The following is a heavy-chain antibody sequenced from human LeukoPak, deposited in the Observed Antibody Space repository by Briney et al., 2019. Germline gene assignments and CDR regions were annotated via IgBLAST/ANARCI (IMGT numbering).Heavy chain of an antibody. CDR2: IKSKTDGGTT. CDR1: GFTFSNAW. J-gene: IGHJ4*02. D-gene: IGHD3-9*01. CDR3: TTDEKVLRYFDWLDYFDY. V-gene: IGHV3-15*01. Sequence: GGSLRLSCAASGFTFSNAWMSWVRQAPGNGLEWVGLIKSKTDGGTTDYAAPVKGRFTISRDDSKNTLYLQMNSLKTEDTAVYYCTTDEKVLRYFDWLDYFDYWGQGTLVTVSS.